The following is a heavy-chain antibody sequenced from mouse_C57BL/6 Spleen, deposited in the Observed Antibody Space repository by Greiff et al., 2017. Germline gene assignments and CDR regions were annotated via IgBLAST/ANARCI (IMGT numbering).Heavy chain of an antibody. CDR1: GYTFTSYW. CDR3: ARPITTVVATNYYAMDY. CDR2: IDPSDSYT. Sequence: QVQLQQPGAELVKPGASVKLSCKASGYTFTSYWMQWVKQRPGQGLEWIGEIDPSDSYTNYNQKFKGKATLTVDTSSSAAYMQLSSLTYEDSAVYYCARPITTVVATNYYAMDYWGQGTSVTVSS. D-gene: IGHD1-1*01. V-gene: IGHV1-50*01. J-gene: IGHJ4*01.